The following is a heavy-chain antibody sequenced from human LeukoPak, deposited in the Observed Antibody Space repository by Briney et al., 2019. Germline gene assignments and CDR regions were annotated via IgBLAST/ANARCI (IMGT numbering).Heavy chain of an antibody. D-gene: IGHD7-27*01. CDR1: GYTFTGYY. CDR3: ARPPSLGRPGQQYYFDY. CDR2: INPNSGGT. V-gene: IGHV1-2*02. J-gene: IGHJ4*02. Sequence: ASVKVSCKASGYTFTGYYMHWVRQAPGQGLEWMGWINPNSGGTNYAQKFQGRVTMTRDTSISTAYMELSRLRSDDTAVYYRARPPSLGRPGQQYYFDYWGQGTLVTVSS.